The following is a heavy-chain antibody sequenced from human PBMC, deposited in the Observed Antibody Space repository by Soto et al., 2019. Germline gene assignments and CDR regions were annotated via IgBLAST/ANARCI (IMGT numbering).Heavy chain of an antibody. CDR1: GFTFRNYA. CDR3: ARGDREDILVVVGARPGEYGIDI. CDR2: IAYDGSNA. Sequence: QVQLVESGGGVVQPGGSLRLSCAASGFTFRNYAMHWVRQAPGKGLECLAVIAYDGSNAFYRDSVKGRFTSSRDNSKPTLYLHMNSLRSEDTGVYYCARGDREDILVVVGARPGEYGIDIWGQGTTVTVSS. V-gene: IGHV3-30-3*01. D-gene: IGHD2-15*01. J-gene: IGHJ6*02.